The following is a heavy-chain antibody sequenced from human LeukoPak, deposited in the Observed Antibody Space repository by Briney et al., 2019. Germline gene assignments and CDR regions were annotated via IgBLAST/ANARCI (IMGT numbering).Heavy chain of an antibody. CDR2: IWYDGGIK. V-gene: IGHV3-33*01. CDR1: GFTFSNYG. CDR3: ARYCSGGGCKLGYYYYGMDV. Sequence: GGSLRLSCAASGFTFSNYGMHWVRQAPDKGLEWVAVIWYDGGIKYYADSVKGRFTISRDNSKNTLYLQMNSLRAEDTAVYYCARYCSGGGCKLGYYYYGMDVWGQGTTVTVSS. D-gene: IGHD2-15*01. J-gene: IGHJ6*02.